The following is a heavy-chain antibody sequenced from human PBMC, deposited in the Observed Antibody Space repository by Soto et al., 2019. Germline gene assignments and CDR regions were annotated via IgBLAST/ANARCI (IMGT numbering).Heavy chain of an antibody. CDR3: ARGRLRVGTTGGVDV. J-gene: IGHJ6*02. CDR1: GFTFSTYW. CDR2: IKQDGSAK. Sequence: EVQLVESGGGLVQPGGSLRLSCAASGFTFSTYWMNWVRQAPGKGLEWVANIKQDGSAKYYVDSVKGRFTISRDNAENSLYLQMNRLRVEDTAVYYCARGRLRVGTTGGVDVWGQGTTVTVTS. V-gene: IGHV3-7*03. D-gene: IGHD1-7*01.